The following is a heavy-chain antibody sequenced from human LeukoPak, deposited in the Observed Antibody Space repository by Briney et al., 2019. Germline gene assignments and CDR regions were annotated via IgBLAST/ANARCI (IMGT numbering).Heavy chain of an antibody. D-gene: IGHD2-15*01. CDR3: VREASGGSKGVSGIFDI. CDR2: IKQDGSEK. CDR1: GFTFSSYW. J-gene: IGHJ3*02. Sequence: GGSLRLSCADSGFTFSSYWMSWVRQAPGKGLEWVANIKQDGSEKYYVDSVKGRFTISRDNAKNSLYLQMNSLRAEDTAVYHCVREASGGSKGVSGIFDIWGQGTLVTVSS. V-gene: IGHV3-7*01.